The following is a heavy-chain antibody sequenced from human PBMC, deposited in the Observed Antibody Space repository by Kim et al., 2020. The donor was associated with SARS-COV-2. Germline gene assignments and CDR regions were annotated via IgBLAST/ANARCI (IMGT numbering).Heavy chain of an antibody. Sequence: AASVKGRFTISRDDSKSIAYLQMNSLKTEDTAVYYCTRAESYYYYYMDVWGKGTTVTVSS. V-gene: IGHV3-49*02. CDR3: TRAESYYYYYMDV. J-gene: IGHJ6*03.